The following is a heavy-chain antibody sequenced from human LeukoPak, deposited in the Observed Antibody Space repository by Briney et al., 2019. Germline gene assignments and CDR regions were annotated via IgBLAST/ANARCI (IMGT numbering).Heavy chain of an antibody. CDR1: GFTFSSYA. Sequence: GGSLRLSCAASGFTFSSYAMHWVRQAPGKGLEWVAVISYDGSNKYYADSVKGRFTISRDNSKNTLYLQMNSLRAEDTAVYYCARDRATYYYDSSGYYYPGSDAFDIWGQGTMVTVSS. CDR3: ARDRATYYYDSSGYYYPGSDAFDI. J-gene: IGHJ3*02. CDR2: ISYDGSNK. V-gene: IGHV3-30*04. D-gene: IGHD3-22*01.